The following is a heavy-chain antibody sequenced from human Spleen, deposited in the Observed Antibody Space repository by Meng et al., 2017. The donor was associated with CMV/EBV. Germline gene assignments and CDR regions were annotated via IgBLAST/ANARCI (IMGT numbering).Heavy chain of an antibody. Sequence: GGSLRLSCAASGFTVSSYNMNWVRQAPGKGLEWVSVIYSGGSATYHADSVKGRFNISRDNTKNMVYLHMNSLRADDTARYYCARLGSYTYYYYGMDVWGQGTTVTVSS. D-gene: IGHD1-26*01. V-gene: IGHV3-23*03. CDR3: ARLGSYTYYYYGMDV. CDR1: GFTVSSYN. J-gene: IGHJ6*02. CDR2: IYSGGSAT.